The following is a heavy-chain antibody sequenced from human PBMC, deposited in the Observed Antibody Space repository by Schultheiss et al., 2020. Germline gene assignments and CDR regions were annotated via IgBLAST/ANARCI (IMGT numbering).Heavy chain of an antibody. J-gene: IGHJ4*02. CDR3: AKDVRFLELMDY. CDR2: IYYSGST. D-gene: IGHD3-3*01. Sequence: GSLRLSCAASGFTFSSYSMNWVRQAPGKGLEWIGYIYYSGSTNYNPSLKSRVTISVDTSKNQFSLKLSSVTAADTAVYYCAKDVRFLELMDYWGQGTLVTVSS. V-gene: IGHV4-59*12. CDR1: GFTFSSYS.